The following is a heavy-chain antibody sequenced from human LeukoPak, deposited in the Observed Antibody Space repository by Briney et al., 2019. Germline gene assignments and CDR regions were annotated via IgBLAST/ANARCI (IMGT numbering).Heavy chain of an antibody. D-gene: IGHD3-10*01. CDR1: GGSFSGYY. Sequence: PSETLSLTCAVYGGSFSGYYWSWTRQPPGKGLEWIGEINHSGSTNYNPSLKSRVTISVDTSKNQFSLKLSSVTAADTAVYYCARVLYYYGSGSYYPRASRYYYYMDVWGKGTTVTISS. J-gene: IGHJ6*03. V-gene: IGHV4-34*01. CDR3: ARVLYYYGSGSYYPRASRYYYYMDV. CDR2: INHSGST.